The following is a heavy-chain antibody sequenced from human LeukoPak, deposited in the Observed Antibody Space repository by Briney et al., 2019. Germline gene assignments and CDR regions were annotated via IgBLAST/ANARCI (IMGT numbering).Heavy chain of an antibody. D-gene: IGHD5-12*01. CDR1: GFTFSSYA. CDR3: AKGRGYSGYDLLDY. CDR2: ISGSGGST. V-gene: IGHV3-23*01. J-gene: IGHJ4*02. Sequence: GRSVRLFCAASGFTFSSYAMSWVRQAPGKGLEWVSAISGSGGSTYYADSVKGRFTISRDNSKNTLYLQMNSLRAEDTAVYYCAKGRGYSGYDLLDYWGQGTLVTVSS.